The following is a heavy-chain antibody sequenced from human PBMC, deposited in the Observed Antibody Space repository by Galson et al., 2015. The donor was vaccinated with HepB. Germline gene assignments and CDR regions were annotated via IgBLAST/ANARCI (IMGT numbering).Heavy chain of an antibody. V-gene: IGHV3-30*18. CDR3: AKAFLALPPLYYYYGMDV. D-gene: IGHD2/OR15-2a*01. J-gene: IGHJ6*02. CDR1: GFTFSSYG. CDR2: ISYDGSNK. Sequence: SLRLSCAASGFTFSSYGMHWVRQAPGEGLEWVAVISYDGSNKYYADSVKGRFTISRDNSKNTLYLQMNSLRAEDTAVYYCAKAFLALPPLYYYYGMDVWGQGTTVTVSS.